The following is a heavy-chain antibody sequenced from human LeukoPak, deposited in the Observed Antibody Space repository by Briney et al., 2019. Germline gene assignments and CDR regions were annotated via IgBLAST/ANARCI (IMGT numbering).Heavy chain of an antibody. V-gene: IGHV4-30-2*01. J-gene: IGHJ5*02. CDR3: ARIFDIVVVPAGRGWFDP. CDR2: IYHSGST. Sequence: SETLSLTCAVSGGSISSGGYSWSWIRQPPGKGLEWIGYIYHSGSTYYNPSLKSRVTISVDRSKNQFSLKLSSVTAADTAVYYCARIFDIVVVPAGRGWFDPWGQGTLVTVSS. CDR1: GGSISSGGYS. D-gene: IGHD2-2*01.